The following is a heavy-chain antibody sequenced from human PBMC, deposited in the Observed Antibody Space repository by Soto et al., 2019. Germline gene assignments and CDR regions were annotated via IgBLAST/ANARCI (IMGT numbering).Heavy chain of an antibody. J-gene: IGHJ4*02. Sequence: EVQLVESGGGLVQPGGSLRLSCAASGFTFSSYSMNWVRQAPGKGLEWVSYISSSSSTIYYADSVKGRFTISRDNAKNSLYLQMNSLRDEDTAVYYCARARLDVLRYFDWLPFDYWGQGTLVTVSS. D-gene: IGHD3-9*01. CDR3: ARARLDVLRYFDWLPFDY. CDR2: ISSSSSTI. CDR1: GFTFSSYS. V-gene: IGHV3-48*02.